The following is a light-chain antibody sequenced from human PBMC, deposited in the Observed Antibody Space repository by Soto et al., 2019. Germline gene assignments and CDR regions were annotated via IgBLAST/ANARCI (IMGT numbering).Light chain of an antibody. Sequence: EILLTQSPGTLSLSPGERATLSCRASQSVSSSYLAWYQQKPGQAPRLLIYGASSRATGIPDRFSGSGSGTDFTLTISRLEPEDFAVYYCQQYGSSFLFGQGTKLEIK. V-gene: IGKV3-20*01. J-gene: IGKJ2*01. CDR2: GAS. CDR3: QQYGSSFL. CDR1: QSVSSSY.